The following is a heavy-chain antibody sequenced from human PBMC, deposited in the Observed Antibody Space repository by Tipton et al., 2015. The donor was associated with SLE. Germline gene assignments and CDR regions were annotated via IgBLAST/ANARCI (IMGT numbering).Heavy chain of an antibody. CDR3: ATATVPGALPAFDY. CDR1: GFTFSNYA. Sequence: SLRLSCAASGFTFSNYAMHWVRQAPGKGLEWVTFISYDGSNKYYGDSVKGRFTISRDNSKSTLYLQMSSLRSDDTAVYYCATATVPGALPAFDYWGQGTLVTVSP. CDR2: ISYDGSNK. V-gene: IGHV3-30*04. J-gene: IGHJ4*02. D-gene: IGHD4/OR15-4a*01.